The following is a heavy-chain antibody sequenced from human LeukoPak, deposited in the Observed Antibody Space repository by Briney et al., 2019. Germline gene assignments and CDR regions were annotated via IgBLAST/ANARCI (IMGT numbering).Heavy chain of an antibody. CDR2: INHSGST. J-gene: IGHJ1*01. CDR1: GGSISSGGYS. Sequence: SETLSLTCTVSGGSISSGGYSWSWIRQPPGKGLEWIGEINHSGSTNYNPSLKSRVTISVDTSKNQFSLKLSSVTAADTAVYYCARGSYYYDSSRSEYFQHWGQGTLVTVSS. V-gene: IGHV4-39*07. D-gene: IGHD3-22*01. CDR3: ARGSYYYDSSRSEYFQH.